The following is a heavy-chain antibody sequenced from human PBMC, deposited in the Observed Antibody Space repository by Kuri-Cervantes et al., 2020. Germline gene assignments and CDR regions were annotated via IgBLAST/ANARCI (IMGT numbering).Heavy chain of an antibody. J-gene: IGHJ5*02. D-gene: IGHD2-15*01. CDR1: GGSISSSSYY. Sequence: SCTVSGGSISSSSYYWGWIGQRPGKGLEWIQYNYYSGSTNYNPSLRSRHTISVDTSKNQLSLKLSSVTAADTAVYYCARGVASPNWFDPWGQGTLVTVSS. CDR2: NYYSGST. V-gene: IGHV4-61*05. CDR3: ARGVASPNWFDP.